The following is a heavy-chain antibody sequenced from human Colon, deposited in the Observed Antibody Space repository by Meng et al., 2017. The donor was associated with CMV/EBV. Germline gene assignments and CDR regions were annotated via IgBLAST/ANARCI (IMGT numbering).Heavy chain of an antibody. J-gene: IGHJ4*02. CDR1: GFSINTAYY. Sequence: GSLRLSCTVSGFSINTAYYWGWIRQSPRKTLEWIGSISYSGDTHYKSSLRSRVTMSLDTSMNQFSLSLTSVTEADTAIYYCARGGGQWVAPTGFDYWGQGTLVTV. CDR2: ISYSGDT. V-gene: IGHV4-38-2*02. D-gene: IGHD6-19*01. CDR3: ARGGGQWVAPTGFDY.